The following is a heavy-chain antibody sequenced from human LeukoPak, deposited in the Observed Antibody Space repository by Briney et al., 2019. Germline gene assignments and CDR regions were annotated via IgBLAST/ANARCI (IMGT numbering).Heavy chain of an antibody. CDR1: GYTFTGYY. V-gene: IGHV1-2*02. D-gene: IGHD3-10*01. J-gene: IGHJ4*02. CDR3: ARATYYGSGFDY. CDR2: INPNGGGT. Sequence: ASVKVSCKASGYTFTGYYMHWVRQAPGQGLEWMGWINPNGGGTKYEQKFQGRVTMTRDTSISTAYMELSSLRSDDTAVYYCARATYYGSGFDYWGQGTLVTVSS.